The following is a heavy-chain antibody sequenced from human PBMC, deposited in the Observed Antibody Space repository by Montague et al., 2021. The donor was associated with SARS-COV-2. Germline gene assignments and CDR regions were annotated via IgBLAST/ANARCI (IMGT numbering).Heavy chain of an antibody. CDR1: GFTFSSYA. J-gene: IGHJ4*02. Sequence: SLRLSCAASGFTFSSYAMHWVRQAPGKGLEWVAVISYDGSNKYYADSVKGRFTISRDNSKNTLYLQMNSLRAEDTAVYYCAREEVWDSSGYHIDYWGQGTLVTVSS. V-gene: IGHV3-30*04. CDR2: ISYDGSNK. CDR3: AREEVWDSSGYHIDY. D-gene: IGHD3-22*01.